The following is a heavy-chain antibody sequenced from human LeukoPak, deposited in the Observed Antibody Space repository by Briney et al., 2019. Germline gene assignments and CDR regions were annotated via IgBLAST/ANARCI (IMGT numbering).Heavy chain of an antibody. CDR3: TIEGRQFDF. D-gene: IGHD2-15*01. J-gene: IGHJ4*02. CDR1: GFTFSSTW. V-gene: IGHV3-15*01. Sequence: GGSLRLSCAASGFTFSSTWMNWVRQAPGKGLEWVGRIKSNSDGGTADYAAPVKGRFPISRDDSESTVSLQMNSLKTEDTAMYYCTIEGRQFDFWGQGALVTVSS. CDR2: IKSNSDGGTA.